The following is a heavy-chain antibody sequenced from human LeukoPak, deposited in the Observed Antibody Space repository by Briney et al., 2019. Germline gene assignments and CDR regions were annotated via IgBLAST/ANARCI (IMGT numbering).Heavy chain of an antibody. J-gene: IGHJ4*02. Sequence: GGSLRLSCAASGFIFSSAWMTWVRQAPAKGREWVGHIKNKTHGGATDYAAPVKGRFIISRDDSTNTLYLQMNSLRTEDTAVYYCARGFCSSTSCYQGPFDFWGQGTLVTVSS. CDR3: ARGFCSSTSCYQGPFDF. CDR1: GFIFSSAW. CDR2: IKNKTHGGAT. D-gene: IGHD2-2*01. V-gene: IGHV3-15*01.